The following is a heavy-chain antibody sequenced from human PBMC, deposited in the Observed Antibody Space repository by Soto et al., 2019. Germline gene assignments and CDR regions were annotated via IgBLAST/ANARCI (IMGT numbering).Heavy chain of an antibody. V-gene: IGHV4-34*01. Sequence: PSETLSLTCAVYGGSFSVYYWSWIRQPPGKGLEWIGEINHSGSTNYNPSLKSRVAISVDTSKNQFSLKLSSVTAADTAVYYCASYPGYSSSWYIYYWGQGTLVTVSS. CDR1: GGSFSVYY. CDR2: INHSGST. J-gene: IGHJ4*02. CDR3: ASYPGYSSSWYIYY. D-gene: IGHD6-13*01.